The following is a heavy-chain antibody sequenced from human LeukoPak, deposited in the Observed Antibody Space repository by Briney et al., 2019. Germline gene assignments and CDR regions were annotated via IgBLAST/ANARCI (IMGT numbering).Heavy chain of an antibody. Sequence: GGSLRLSCAASGFTFSSYAMSWVRQAPGKGLEWVSAISGSGGSTYYADSVKGRFTISRDNSKNTLYLQMNSLRPEDTAIYYCVKTEDYGDYEGIVWGQGTLVTVSS. CDR3: VKTEDYGDYEGIV. CDR1: GFTFSSYA. V-gene: IGHV3-23*01. D-gene: IGHD4-17*01. J-gene: IGHJ4*02. CDR2: ISGSGGST.